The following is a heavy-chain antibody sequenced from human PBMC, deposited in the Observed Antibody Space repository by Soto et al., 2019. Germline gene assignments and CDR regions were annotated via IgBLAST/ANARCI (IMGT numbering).Heavy chain of an antibody. V-gene: IGHV3-30-3*01. Sequence: PGGSLRLSCAASGFTFSSYAMHWVRQAPGKGLKWVAVISYEGSNKYYADSVKGRFTISRDNSKNTLYLQMNSLRAEDTAVYYCARDRNGARDSSGYYSSWHYYYYGMDVWGQGTTVTVSS. D-gene: IGHD3-22*01. CDR2: ISYEGSNK. J-gene: IGHJ6*02. CDR3: ARDRNGARDSSGYYSSWHYYYYGMDV. CDR1: GFTFSSYA.